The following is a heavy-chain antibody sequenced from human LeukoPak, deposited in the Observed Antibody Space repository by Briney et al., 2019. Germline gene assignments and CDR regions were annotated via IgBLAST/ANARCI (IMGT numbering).Heavy chain of an antibody. CDR2: IYYSGST. CDR1: DDSFSGYY. CDR3: ARQNMVRGVILIDY. J-gene: IGHJ4*02. D-gene: IGHD3-10*01. Sequence: SETLSLTCSVSDDSFSGYYWSWIRQPPGKGLEWIGYIYYSGSTNYNPSLKSRVTISVDTSKNQFSLKLGSVTAADTAVYYCARQNMVRGVILIDYWGQGTLVTVSS. V-gene: IGHV4-59*08.